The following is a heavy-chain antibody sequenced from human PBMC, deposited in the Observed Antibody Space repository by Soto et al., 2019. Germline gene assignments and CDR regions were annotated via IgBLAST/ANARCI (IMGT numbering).Heavy chain of an antibody. Sequence: ASVQVSCKASGYTFTSYGISWVRQAPGQGREWMGWISAYNDNTNYAQKLQGRVTMRTNTSTSPAYMEVRRLRSDNTAVYYCARGTYYDILTGYYPLDYWGQGTLVTVSS. D-gene: IGHD3-9*01. V-gene: IGHV1-18*01. CDR2: ISAYNDNT. CDR1: GYTFTSYG. J-gene: IGHJ4*02. CDR3: ARGTYYDILTGYYPLDY.